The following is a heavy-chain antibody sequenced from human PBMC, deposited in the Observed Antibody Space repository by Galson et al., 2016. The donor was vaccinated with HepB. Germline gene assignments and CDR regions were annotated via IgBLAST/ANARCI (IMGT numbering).Heavy chain of an antibody. V-gene: IGHV3-21*01. D-gene: IGHD1-26*01. CDR1: GFTFSDFN. Sequence: SLRLSCAASGFTFSDFNINWVRQAPGKGLEWVSSISPVSSFIYYADSVKGRFTISRDNSKNTLYLQVNSLRAEDTAVYHCAKGDSGNFLYYFDYWGQGTLVTVSS. CDR3: AKGDSGNFLYYFDY. CDR2: ISPVSSFI. J-gene: IGHJ4*02.